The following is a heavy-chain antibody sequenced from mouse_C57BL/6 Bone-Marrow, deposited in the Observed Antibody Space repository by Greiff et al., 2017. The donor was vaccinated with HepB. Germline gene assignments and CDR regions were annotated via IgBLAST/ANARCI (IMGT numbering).Heavy chain of an antibody. J-gene: IGHJ2*01. CDR1: GFTFSDYY. CDR2: INYDGSST. V-gene: IGHV5-16*01. CDR3: ARERGNYVDY. Sequence: EVKLVESEGGLVQPGSSMKLSCTASGFTFSDYYMAWVRQVPEKGLEWVANINYDGSSTYYLDSLKSRFIISRDNAKNILYLQMSSLKSEDTATYYCARERGNYVDYWGQGTTLTVSS.